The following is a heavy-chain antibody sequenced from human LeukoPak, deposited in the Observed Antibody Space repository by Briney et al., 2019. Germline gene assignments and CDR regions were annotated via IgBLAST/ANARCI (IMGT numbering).Heavy chain of an antibody. CDR1: GYTFTSYY. Sequence: GASVKVSCKASGYTFTSYYMHWVRQAPGQGLEWMGIINPSGGSTSYAQKFQGRVTMTRDTSTSTVYMELSSLRAEDTAVYYCAKSGWADAFDIWGQGTMVTVSS. CDR2: INPSGGST. V-gene: IGHV1-46*01. D-gene: IGHD5-24*01. CDR3: AKSGWADAFDI. J-gene: IGHJ3*02.